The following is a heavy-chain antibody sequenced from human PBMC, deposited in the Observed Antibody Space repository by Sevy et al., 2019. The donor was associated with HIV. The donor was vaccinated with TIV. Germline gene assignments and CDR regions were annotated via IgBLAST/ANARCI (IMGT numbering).Heavy chain of an antibody. CDR2: IYPGDSDT. J-gene: IGHJ3*02. D-gene: IGHD5-12*01. Sequence: GESLKISCKGSGYSFTSYWIGWVRQMPGKGLEWMGIIYPGDSDTRYSPSFQGQVTISADKSISTAYLQWSSLEASDTAMYYCARQVEMATYPRAFDIWGQGTMVTVSS. CDR1: GYSFTSYW. CDR3: ARQVEMATYPRAFDI. V-gene: IGHV5-51*01.